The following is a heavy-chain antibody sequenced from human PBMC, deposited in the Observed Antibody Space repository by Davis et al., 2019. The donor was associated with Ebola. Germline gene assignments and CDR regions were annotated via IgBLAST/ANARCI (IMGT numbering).Heavy chain of an antibody. Sequence: SVKVSCKAFGGTFSKYAFSWLRQAPGQGLEWMGGITPIFRTANYAQRFRGRVTITADQSTSTVYMELSSLRSEDTAVYYCAREGGYCSSTSCYFDYWGQGTLVTVSS. D-gene: IGHD2-2*01. CDR1: GGTFSKYA. J-gene: IGHJ4*02. CDR3: AREGGYCSSTSCYFDY. V-gene: IGHV1-69*13. CDR2: ITPIFRTA.